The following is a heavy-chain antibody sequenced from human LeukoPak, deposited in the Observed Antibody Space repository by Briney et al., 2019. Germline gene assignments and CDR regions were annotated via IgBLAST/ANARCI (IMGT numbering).Heavy chain of an antibody. CDR1: GYTFTSYG. V-gene: IGHV1-18*01. D-gene: IGHD2-2*01. CDR3: ARRYCSSTSCYAFDY. Sequence: ASVKVSCKASGYTFTSYGISWVRQAPGQGLEWMGWISAYNGNTNYAQKLQGRVTMTTDTSTSTAYMELRSLRSDDTAVYCCARRYCSSTSCYAFDYWGQGTLVTVSS. J-gene: IGHJ4*02. CDR2: ISAYNGNT.